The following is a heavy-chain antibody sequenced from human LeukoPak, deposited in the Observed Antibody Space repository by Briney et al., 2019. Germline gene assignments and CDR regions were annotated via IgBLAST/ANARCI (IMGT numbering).Heavy chain of an antibody. Sequence: GGSLRLSCAASGFTFSSYAMSWVRQAPGKGLEWVSAISGSGGSTYYADSVKGRFTISRDNSKNTLYLQMNSLRAEDTAVYYCAKDSGGVRYGSGSYYNNRAFDYWGQGTLVTVSS. CDR2: ISGSGGST. D-gene: IGHD3-10*01. J-gene: IGHJ4*02. CDR3: AKDSGGVRYGSGSYYNNRAFDY. V-gene: IGHV3-23*01. CDR1: GFTFSSYA.